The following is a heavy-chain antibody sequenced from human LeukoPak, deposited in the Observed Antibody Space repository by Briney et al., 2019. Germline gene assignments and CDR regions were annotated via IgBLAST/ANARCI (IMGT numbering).Heavy chain of an antibody. Sequence: PGRSLRLSCAASGFTFGSYGMHWVRQAPGKGLEWVAVIWHDGSNKIYADPVKGRFTISRDNSKNTLYLHLNSLRGEDTAVYYCARDQRGAWFDPWGQGTLVTVSS. CDR1: GFTFGSYG. CDR2: IWHDGSNK. CDR3: ARDQRGAWFDP. V-gene: IGHV3-33*01. J-gene: IGHJ5*02. D-gene: IGHD6-25*01.